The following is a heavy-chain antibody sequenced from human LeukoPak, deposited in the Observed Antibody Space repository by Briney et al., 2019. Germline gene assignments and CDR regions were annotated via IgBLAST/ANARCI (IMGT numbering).Heavy chain of an antibody. CDR1: GGSISSYY. J-gene: IGHJ5*02. CDR3: GKSRHNLNP. CDR2: IYYSGST. D-gene: IGHD1-1*01. V-gene: IGHV4-59*01. Sequence: SETLSLTCTVSGGSISSYYWSWIRQPPGKGLEWIGYIYYSGSTNYNPSLKSRVTISVDTSKNQFSLKLSSVTAADTAVYYFGKSRHNLNPRGQGTLVTVSS.